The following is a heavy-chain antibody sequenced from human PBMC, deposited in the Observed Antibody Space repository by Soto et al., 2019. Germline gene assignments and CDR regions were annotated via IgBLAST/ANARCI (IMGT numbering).Heavy chain of an antibody. D-gene: IGHD1-1*01. CDR3: EGSWN. CDR2: ISASGDRT. CDR1: GFTLTNYA. V-gene: IGHV3-23*01. J-gene: IGHJ3*01. Sequence: EVQLLVSGGGSVQPGGSLRLSCEVSGFTLTNYAMSWVRQAPGKGLEWVSQISASGDRTYYADSVKGRFTISKDSSKNTLFLHMNSLRGEDSAVYYCEGSWNWGQGTMVTVSS.